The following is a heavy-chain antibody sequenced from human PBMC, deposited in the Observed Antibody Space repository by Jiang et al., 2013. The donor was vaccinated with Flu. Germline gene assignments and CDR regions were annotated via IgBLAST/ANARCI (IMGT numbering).Heavy chain of an antibody. V-gene: IGHV5-51*01. J-gene: IGHJ6*02. D-gene: IGHD1-26*01. Sequence: GAEVKKPGESLKISCKGSGYSFTSYWIGWVRQMPGKGLEWMGIIYPGDSDTRYSPSFQGQVTISADKSISTAYLQWSSLKASDTAMYYCARHPSGPAVGYYYYGMDVWGQGTTVTVSS. CDR1: GYSFTSYW. CDR3: ARHPSGPAVGYYYYGMDV. CDR2: IYPGDSDT.